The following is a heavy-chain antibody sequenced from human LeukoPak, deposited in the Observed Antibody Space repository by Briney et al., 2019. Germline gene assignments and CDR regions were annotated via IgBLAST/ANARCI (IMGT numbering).Heavy chain of an antibody. CDR1: GGSISSSSYY. CDR3: ARLHYGGNYGYYYYYMDV. Sequence: SEALSLTCTVSGGSISSSSYYWGWIRQPPGKGLEWIGSIYYTGSTYYNPSLKSRVTISVDTSKNQFSLKLSSVTAADTAVYYCARLHYGGNYGYYYYYMDVWGKGTTVTISS. J-gene: IGHJ6*03. CDR2: IYYTGST. V-gene: IGHV4-39*01. D-gene: IGHD4-23*01.